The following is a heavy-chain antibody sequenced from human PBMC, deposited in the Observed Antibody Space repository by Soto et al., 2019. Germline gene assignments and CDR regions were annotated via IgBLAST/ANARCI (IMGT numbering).Heavy chain of an antibody. D-gene: IGHD4-17*01. CDR1: GGSISSYY. CDR2: IYYSGST. CDR3: ARVPTTVTRWEYYYSGMDV. J-gene: IGHJ6*02. Sequence: SETLSLTCTVSGGSISSYYWSWIRQPPGKGLEWIGYIYYSGSTNYNPSLKSRVTISVDTSKNQFSLKLSSVTAADTAVYYCARVPTTVTRWEYYYSGMDVWGQGTTVTVSS. V-gene: IGHV4-59*08.